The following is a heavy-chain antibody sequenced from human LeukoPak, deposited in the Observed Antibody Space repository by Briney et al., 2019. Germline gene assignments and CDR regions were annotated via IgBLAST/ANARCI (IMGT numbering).Heavy chain of an antibody. CDR1: GFTFDDYA. CDR2: ISWNSGTI. V-gene: IGHV3-9*03. Sequence: GGSLRLSCAASGFTFDDYAMHWVRQAPGKGLEWVSGISWNSGTIGYADSMKGRLTISRDNAKNSLYLQMNSLRAEDMALYYCAKGGSYDFWSGYFDYWGQGTLVTVSS. D-gene: IGHD3-3*01. J-gene: IGHJ4*02. CDR3: AKGGSYDFWSGYFDY.